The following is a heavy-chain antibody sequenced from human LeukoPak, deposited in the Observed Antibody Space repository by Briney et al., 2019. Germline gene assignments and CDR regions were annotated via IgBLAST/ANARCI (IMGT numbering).Heavy chain of an antibody. CDR3: ARAHSSSWYEWFDP. CDR1: GGSISSGDYY. J-gene: IGHJ5*02. CDR2: IYYSGST. Sequence: SETLSLTCTVSGGSISSGDYYWSWIRQPPGKGLEWIGYIYYSGSTYYNPSLKSRVTISVDTSKNQFSVKLSSVTAADTAVYYCARAHSSSWYEWFDPWGQGTLVTVSS. V-gene: IGHV4-30-4*01. D-gene: IGHD6-13*01.